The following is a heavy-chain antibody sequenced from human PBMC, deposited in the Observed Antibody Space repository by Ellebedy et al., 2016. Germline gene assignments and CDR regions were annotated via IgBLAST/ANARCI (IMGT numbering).Heavy chain of an antibody. CDR2: ISAYNGNT. V-gene: IGHV1-18*01. CDR1: GYTFTSYG. J-gene: IGHJ4*02. Sequence: ASVKVSCKASGYTFTSYGISWVRQAPGQGLEWMGWISAYNGNTNYAQKFQGRATMTTDTSTSTAYMELRSLRSDDTAVYYCARAPLGRDGYNSFDYWGQGTLVTVSS. CDR3: ARAPLGRDGYNSFDY. D-gene: IGHD5-24*01.